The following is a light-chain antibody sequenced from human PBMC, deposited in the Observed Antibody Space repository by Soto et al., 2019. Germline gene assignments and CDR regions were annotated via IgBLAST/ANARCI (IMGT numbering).Light chain of an antibody. Sequence: QSVLTQPPSASGTPGQRVSISCSGSNSNIGSNTVNWYQQLPGTAPKRLIYSNNQRPSGVPDRISGSKSGNIASLTIFGLQAEDEADYYCTSYTNRGGLWVFGGGTKVTVL. V-gene: IGLV1-44*01. J-gene: IGLJ3*02. CDR1: NSNIGSNT. CDR3: TSYTNRGGLWV. CDR2: SNN.